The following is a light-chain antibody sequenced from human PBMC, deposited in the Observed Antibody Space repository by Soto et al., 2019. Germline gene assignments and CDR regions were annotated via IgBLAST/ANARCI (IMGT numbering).Light chain of an antibody. CDR1: QSVSSY. CDR3: QQRSNWPLT. V-gene: IGKV3-11*01. J-gene: IGKJ4*01. CDR2: DAS. Sequence: EIVLTQSPATLSLSPGERATLSCRASQSVSSYLAWYQQKPGQAPRLLIYDASNRATGIPPRFSGSGSGTYFTLTISSLEPEDFAVYYYQQRSNWPLTFGGGTKVEIK.